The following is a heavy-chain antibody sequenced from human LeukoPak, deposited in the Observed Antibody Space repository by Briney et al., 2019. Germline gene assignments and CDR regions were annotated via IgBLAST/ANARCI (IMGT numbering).Heavy chain of an antibody. J-gene: IGHJ5*02. CDR1: GGSISSYY. V-gene: IGHV4-59*08. Sequence: PSETLSLTCTVSGGSISSYYWSWIRQPPGKGLEWIGYIYYSGSTNYNPSLKSRVTISVDTPKNQFSLKLSSVTAADTAVYYCARHGGSGSETTNWFDPWGQGTLVTVSS. CDR2: IYYSGST. CDR3: ARHGGSGSETTNWFDP. D-gene: IGHD3-10*01.